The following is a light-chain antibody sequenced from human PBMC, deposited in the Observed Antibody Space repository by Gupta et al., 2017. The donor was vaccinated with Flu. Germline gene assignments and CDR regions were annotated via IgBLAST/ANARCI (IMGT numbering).Light chain of an antibody. J-gene: IGKJ1*01. V-gene: IGKV3-15*01. CDR2: GAS. Sequence: EIVMTQSPATLSVSPRERATLSCRASQSVSSNLAWYQQKPGHAPRLLIFGASTRATGIPARFSDSGSWTEFTLTLSSLQSEDFAVYYCQHYTNWPQPFGQGTKVEIK. CDR3: QHYTNWPQP. CDR1: QSVSSN.